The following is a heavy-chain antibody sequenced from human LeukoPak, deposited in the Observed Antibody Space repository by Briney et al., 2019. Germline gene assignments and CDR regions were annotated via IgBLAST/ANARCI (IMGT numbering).Heavy chain of an antibody. V-gene: IGHV4-61*02. D-gene: IGHD1-26*01. J-gene: IGHJ6*03. CDR3: ARQGTSGSYYYYYYMDV. CDR2: IYTSGST. CDR1: GGSISSGSYY. Sequence: SETLSLTCTVSGGSISSGSYYWSWIRQPAGKGLEWIGRIYTSGSTNYNPSLKSRVTISVDTSKNQFSLKLSSVTAADTAVYYCARQGTSGSYYYYYYMDVWGKGTTVTVSS.